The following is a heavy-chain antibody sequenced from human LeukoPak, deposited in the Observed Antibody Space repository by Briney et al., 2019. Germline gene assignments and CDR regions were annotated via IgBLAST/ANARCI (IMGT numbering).Heavy chain of an antibody. D-gene: IGHD3-10*01. CDR1: GGSISSTNW. CDR2: IYHSGST. CDR3: ASAPSLYGSGSFYNEKGFDP. J-gene: IGHJ5*02. Sequence: SETLSLTCAVSGGSISSTNWWSWVRPPPGKGLEWIGGIYHSGSTNYNPSLKSRVTISVDTSKNRFSLKLTSVTAADTSIYYCASAPSLYGSGSFYNEKGFDPWGQGTLVTVSS. V-gene: IGHV4-4*02.